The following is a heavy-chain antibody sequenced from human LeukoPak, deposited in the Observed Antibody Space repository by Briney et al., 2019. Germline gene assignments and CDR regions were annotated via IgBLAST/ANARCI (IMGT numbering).Heavy chain of an antibody. CDR3: VKERDRGTDVADDFDF. Sequence: GGSLRLSCTASEFTVSRNYMLWVRQVPGGGLEWVSAIARDDYTVYPDPLKGRFTISRDNSRNTLYLQMNSLRAEDTAVYYCVKERDRGTDVADDFDFWGQGTLVTVSS. D-gene: IGHD6-19*01. CDR2: IARDDYT. CDR1: EFTVSRNY. J-gene: IGHJ4*02. V-gene: IGHV3-53*01.